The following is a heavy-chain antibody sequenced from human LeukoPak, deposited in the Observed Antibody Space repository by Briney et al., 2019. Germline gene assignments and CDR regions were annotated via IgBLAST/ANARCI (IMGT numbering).Heavy chain of an antibody. V-gene: IGHV3-7*01. D-gene: IGHD3-16*01. CDR3: AGRAWALDY. Sequence: GGSLRLSCAASGFIFSNYWMTWVRQAPGKGLEWVANIKPDGSDKYYVDSVKGRFTISRDDAKKSLYLQMNSLGAADTAVYYCAGRAWALDYWGQGTLVTVSS. J-gene: IGHJ4*02. CDR2: IKPDGSDK. CDR1: GFIFSNYW.